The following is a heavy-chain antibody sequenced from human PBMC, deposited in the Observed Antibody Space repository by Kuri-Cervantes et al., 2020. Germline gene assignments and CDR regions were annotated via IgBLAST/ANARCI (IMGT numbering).Heavy chain of an antibody. CDR3: ARGQWLLGAGDY. V-gene: IGHV4-59*01. D-gene: IGHD3-22*01. CDR1: GFTFSSYG. J-gene: IGHJ4*02. CDR2: IYDSGTT. Sequence: ESLKIPCAASGFTFSSYGMSWVRQPPGKGLEWIGYIYDSGTTNYNPSLESRVTISVDTSKNQFSLRLNSVTAADTALYYCARGQWLLGAGDYWGQGTLVTVSS.